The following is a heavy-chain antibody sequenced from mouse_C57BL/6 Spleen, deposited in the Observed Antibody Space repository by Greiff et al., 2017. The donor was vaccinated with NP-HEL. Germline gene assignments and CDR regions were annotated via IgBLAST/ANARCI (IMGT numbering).Heavy chain of an antibody. V-gene: IGHV1-4*01. CDR2: INPSSGYT. J-gene: IGHJ4*01. D-gene: IGHD2-1*01. CDR1: GYTFTSYT. CDR3: ARGGGNYYAMDY. Sequence: VQLVESGAELARPGASVTMSCKASGYTFTSYTMHWVKQRPGQGLEWIGYINPSSGYTKYNQKFKDKATLTADKSSSTAYMQLSSLTSEDSAVYYCARGGGNYYAMDYWGQGTSVTVSS.